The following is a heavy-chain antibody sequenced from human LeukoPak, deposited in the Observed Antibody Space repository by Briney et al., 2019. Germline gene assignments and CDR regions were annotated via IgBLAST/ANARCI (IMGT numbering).Heavy chain of an antibody. CDR2: IYASGST. D-gene: IGHD3-16*02. Sequence: SETLSLTCTVSGASITSYYWSWIRQPAGKGLEWIGRIYASGSTTYNPSLKSRVTMAVDTSKTQFSLKLSSVTAADTAVYYCARGDRRWFDPWGQGTLVTVSS. CDR3: ARGDRRWFDP. V-gene: IGHV4-4*07. J-gene: IGHJ5*02. CDR1: GASITSYY.